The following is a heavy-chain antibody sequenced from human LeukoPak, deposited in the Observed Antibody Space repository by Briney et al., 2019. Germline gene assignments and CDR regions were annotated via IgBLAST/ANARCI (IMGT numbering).Heavy chain of an antibody. CDR1: GFTFSSYS. V-gene: IGHV3-21*01. Sequence: GGSLRLTCAASGFTFSSYSMNWVRQAPGKGLEWVSSISSSSSYIYYADSVKGRFTIYRDNAKNSLYLQMNSLRAEDTAVYYCARGVRDTAMVASEYYFDYWGQGTLVTVSS. J-gene: IGHJ4*02. D-gene: IGHD5-18*01. CDR2: ISSSSSYI. CDR3: ARGVRDTAMVASEYYFDY.